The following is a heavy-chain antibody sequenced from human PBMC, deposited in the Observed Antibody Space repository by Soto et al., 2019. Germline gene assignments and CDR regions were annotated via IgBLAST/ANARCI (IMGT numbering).Heavy chain of an antibody. J-gene: IGHJ5*02. D-gene: IGHD2-21*02. V-gene: IGHV4-59*08. CDR1: GASITTYY. CDR2: IYYSGST. CDR3: ARAIVVVTATRHSNWFDP. Sequence: SETLSLTCTVSGASITTYYWSWIRQPPGKGLEWIGYIYYSGSTNHNPSLKSRVTISVDTSKNQFSLKLSSVTAADTAVYYCARAIVVVTATRHSNWFDPWGQGTLVTVSS.